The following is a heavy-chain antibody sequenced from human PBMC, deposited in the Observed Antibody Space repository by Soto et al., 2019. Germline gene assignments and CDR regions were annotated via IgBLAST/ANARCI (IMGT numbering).Heavy chain of an antibody. CDR1: GFTFSNYW. V-gene: IGHV3-7*03. D-gene: IGHD3-16*01. CDR3: GRELGVYTNDVFY. CDR2: INEDGSDL. Sequence: GGSLRLSWAASGFTFSNYWMSWVRQAPGKGLEWVANINEDGSDLYYVDSVKGRSTVSSDNAKNSLYLQMSSLGAEDTAVYYCGRELGVYTNDVFYWGQVALVTVSS. J-gene: IGHJ4*02.